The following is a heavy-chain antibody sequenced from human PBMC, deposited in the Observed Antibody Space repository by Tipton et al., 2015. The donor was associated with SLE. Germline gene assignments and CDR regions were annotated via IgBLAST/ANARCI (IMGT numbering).Heavy chain of an antibody. J-gene: IGHJ6*02. V-gene: IGHV1-46*03. Sequence: QLVQSGAEVKKPGASVKVSCKASGYTFTRYYMYWVRQAPGQGLEWMGMINPSGGSTTYAQKFKGRVTMTRDTSTSTVYMEVSSLRSEDTAVYYCARGSTPPYCYAVDVLGQGCAFTVSS. CDR2: INPSGGST. CDR3: ARGSTPPYCYAVDV. CDR1: GYTFTRYY.